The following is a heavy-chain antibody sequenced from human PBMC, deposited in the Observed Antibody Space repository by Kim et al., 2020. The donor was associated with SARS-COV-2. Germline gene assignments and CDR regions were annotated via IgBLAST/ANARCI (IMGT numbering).Heavy chain of an antibody. CDR3: AKDLYYYDSSGYYYGAFDI. CDR2: ISWNSGSI. Sequence: GGSLRLSCAASGFTFGDYAMHWVRQAPGKGLEWVSGISWNSGSIGYADSVKGRFTISRDNAKNSLYLQMNSLRAEDTALYYCAKDLYYYDSSGYYYGAFDIWGQGTMVTVSS. V-gene: IGHV3-9*01. J-gene: IGHJ3*02. D-gene: IGHD3-22*01. CDR1: GFTFGDYA.